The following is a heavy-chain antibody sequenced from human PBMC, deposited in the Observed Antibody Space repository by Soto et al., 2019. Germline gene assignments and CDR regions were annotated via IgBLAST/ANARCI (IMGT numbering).Heavy chain of an antibody. J-gene: IGHJ4*02. D-gene: IGHD3-22*01. CDR1: GFSLSARGMG. CDR2: IDWDDDK. CDR3: ARMALYDSGGYYLFYFDY. V-gene: IGHV2-70*11. Sequence: SGPTLVNLTQTLTLTCTFSGFSLSARGMGVSWIRQPPGKALEWLARIDWDDDKYYSTSLKTRLTISKDTSKNQVVLTMTNLDPVDTATYYCARMALYDSGGYYLFYFDYWGPGTLVTVSS.